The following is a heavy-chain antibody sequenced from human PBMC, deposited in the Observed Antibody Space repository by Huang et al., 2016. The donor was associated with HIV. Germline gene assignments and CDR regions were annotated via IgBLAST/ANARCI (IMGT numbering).Heavy chain of an antibody. CDR2: MNPNSGDK. J-gene: IGHJ5*02. V-gene: IGHV1-8*01. CDR3: ARGGLLWFGELST. CDR1: GYTFTNYD. Sequence: QVQLVQSGAEVKKPGASVKVSCKASGYTFTNYDINWVRQATGQGLEWMGSMNPNSGDKGFEQKFQGRVTMTRNTSISTAYMELSSLRSDDTAVYYCARGGLLWFGELSTWGQGTLVTVSS. D-gene: IGHD3-10*01.